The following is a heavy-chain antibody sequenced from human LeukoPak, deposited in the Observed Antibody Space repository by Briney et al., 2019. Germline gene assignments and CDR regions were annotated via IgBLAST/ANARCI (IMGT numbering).Heavy chain of an antibody. J-gene: IGHJ4*02. V-gene: IGHV1-2*02. CDR3: ARARTRQGPDY. Sequence: ASVKVSCEASGYTFTGHYMHWVRQAPGQGLEWMGWINPNSGGTNYAQKFQGRVTMTRDTSISTAYMELSRLRSVDTAVYYCARARTRQGPDYWGQGTLVTVSS. CDR1: GYTFTGHY. CDR2: INPNSGGT.